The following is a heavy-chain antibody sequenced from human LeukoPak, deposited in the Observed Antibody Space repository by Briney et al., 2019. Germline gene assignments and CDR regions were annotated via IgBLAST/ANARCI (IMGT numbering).Heavy chain of an antibody. CDR1: GFSFSSYE. CDR3: ARVLRYCSGGNCYSGGLGYMDV. V-gene: IGHV3-48*03. J-gene: IGHJ6*03. CDR2: ISASGTLT. Sequence: PGGSLRLSCSASGFSFSSYEMNWVRQAPGKGLEWISYISASGTLTHYADSVEGRFTISRDNSNNTLYLQMNSLRAEDTALYYCARVLRYCSGGNCYSGGLGYMDVWGKGTTVTISS. D-gene: IGHD2-15*01.